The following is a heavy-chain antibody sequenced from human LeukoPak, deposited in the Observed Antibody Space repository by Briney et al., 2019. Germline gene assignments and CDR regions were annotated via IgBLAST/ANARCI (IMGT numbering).Heavy chain of an antibody. Sequence: SQTLSLTCAVSGGSISSGGYSWSWIRQPPGKGLEWIGYTYHSGSTYYNPSLKSRVTISVDRSKNQFSLKLSSVTAADTAVYYCARGGYDSSGYDYYAASSWGQGTLVTVSS. J-gene: IGHJ4*02. CDR2: TYHSGST. D-gene: IGHD3-22*01. V-gene: IGHV4-30-2*01. CDR3: ARGGYDSSGYDYYAASS. CDR1: GGSISSGGYS.